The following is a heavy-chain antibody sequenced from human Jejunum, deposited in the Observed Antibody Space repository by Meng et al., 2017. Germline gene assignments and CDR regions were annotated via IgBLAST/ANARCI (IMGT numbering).Heavy chain of an antibody. D-gene: IGHD4-17*01. CDR3: ARGIYGDRDSFYL. Sequence: ASVKVSCKASGYTFTTYDISWVRQAPGQGLEWMGWISAYHGNTNYAQKLQGRVTMTTDTPTSTAYMELTSLRTDDTAVYYCARGIYGDRDSFYLWGQGTMVTVSS. V-gene: IGHV1-18*01. CDR1: GYTFTTYD. CDR2: ISAYHGNT. J-gene: IGHJ3*01.